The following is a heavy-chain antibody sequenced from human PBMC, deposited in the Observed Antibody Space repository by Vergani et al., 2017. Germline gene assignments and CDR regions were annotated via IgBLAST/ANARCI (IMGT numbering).Heavy chain of an antibody. J-gene: IGHJ6*03. V-gene: IGHV2-5*04. Sequence: QITLKESGPTLVKPTQTLTLTCTFSGFSLNTRGVSVAWIRQPPGKALDWLALIYWNDDQHYSPSLNNRVTINKDTSKNQVVLTMNNIDYVDTGTYYCLYRKTECGTTGCFYPFYCYCYMDVWGKGTKVTVSS. CDR1: GFSLNTRGVS. CDR2: IYWNDDQ. D-gene: IGHD1-7*01. CDR3: LYRKTECGTTGCFYPFYCYCYMDV.